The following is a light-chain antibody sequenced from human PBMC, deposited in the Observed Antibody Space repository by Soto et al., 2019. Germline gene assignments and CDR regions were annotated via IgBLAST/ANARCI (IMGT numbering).Light chain of an antibody. CDR3: QEANSFPRT. CDR2: SAS. V-gene: IGKV1-12*01. J-gene: IGKJ4*01. CDR1: QGISSW. Sequence: IQMTQSPSSVSASVGDRVTITCRASQGISSWLAWYQQKPGKAPKLLIYSASSLQSGVPSRFSRSGSGTDFTLTLSGLQQEDFATCYRQEANSFPRTFRGGTKVEIK.